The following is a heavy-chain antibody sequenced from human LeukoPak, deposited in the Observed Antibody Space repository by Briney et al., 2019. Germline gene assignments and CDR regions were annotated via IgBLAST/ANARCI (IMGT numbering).Heavy chain of an antibody. CDR1: GVSFDDYY. Sequence: PSETLSLTCAVSGVSFDDYYWAWVRQTPGKGLEWIGEINHSGYTNDSPSLKSRVTLSIDTSRKQFSLNLRSVTVADAGIYYCTRMTAGHDYWGQGTLVTVSS. V-gene: IGHV4-34*01. CDR2: INHSGYT. J-gene: IGHJ4*02. CDR3: TRMTAGHDY. D-gene: IGHD2-21*02.